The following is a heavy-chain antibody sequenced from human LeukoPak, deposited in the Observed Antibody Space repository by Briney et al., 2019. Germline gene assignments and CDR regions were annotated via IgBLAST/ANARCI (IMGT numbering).Heavy chain of an antibody. CDR2: INGGSDDR. Sequence: PGGSLRLSCEASGFRVTSYNMNWVRQAPGKGLEWVSSINGGSDDRYYAASIQGRFTISRDSAKNSLSLQMNSLRAEDTAAYYCSINHATAYDMDVWGQGTTVTVSS. V-gene: IGHV3-21*01. CDR1: GFRVTSYN. CDR3: SINHATAYDMDV. D-gene: IGHD1-14*01. J-gene: IGHJ6*02.